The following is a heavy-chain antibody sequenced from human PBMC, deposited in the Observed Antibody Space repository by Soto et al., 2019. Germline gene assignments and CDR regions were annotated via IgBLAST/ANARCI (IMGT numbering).Heavy chain of an antibody. CDR3: ARPKGSCSGGSCYYLDC. D-gene: IGHD2-15*01. J-gene: IGHJ4*02. Sequence: ETLSLTCAVSGGSISGGGYSWSWVRQAQGKGLEWVSAIGGSGVSTYYADSVKGRFTISRDNSKNTLYLQMNSLRGEDTAVYYCARPKGSCSGGSCYYLDCWGQGALVTVSS. CDR2: IGGSGVST. CDR1: GGSISGGGYS. V-gene: IGHV3-23*01.